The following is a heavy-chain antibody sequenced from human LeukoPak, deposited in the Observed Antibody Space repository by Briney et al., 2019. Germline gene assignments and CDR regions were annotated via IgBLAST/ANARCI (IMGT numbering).Heavy chain of an antibody. V-gene: IGHV3-23*01. D-gene: IGHD6-6*01. CDR3: AKGSAASRPYYFDF. CDR2: VNDVGLGT. J-gene: IGHJ4*02. CDR1: GFTFSRYA. Sequence: GGSLRLSCAASGFTFSRYAMGWVRQAPGKGLDWITAVNDVGLGTYYVASVRGRFTISRDNSKNTLDLLMNSLRAEDTGVYYCAKGSAASRPYYFDFWGQGALVTVSS.